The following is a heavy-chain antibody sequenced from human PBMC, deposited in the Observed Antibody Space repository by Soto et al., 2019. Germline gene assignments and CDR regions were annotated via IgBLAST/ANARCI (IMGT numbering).Heavy chain of an antibody. J-gene: IGHJ6*02. D-gene: IGHD1-26*01. CDR2: IKQDGSEK. V-gene: IGHV3-7*01. CDR1: GFSFSSYW. CDR3: ARVYSGSYEADYYYGMDV. Sequence: AESLSLSCAASGFSFSSYWMSWVRQAPGKGLEWVGNIKQDGSEKYCVDSVKGRSTISRDTTKKSLYQQMNSLRAEATGVYYCARVYSGSYEADYYYGMDVWGQGTTVTVSS.